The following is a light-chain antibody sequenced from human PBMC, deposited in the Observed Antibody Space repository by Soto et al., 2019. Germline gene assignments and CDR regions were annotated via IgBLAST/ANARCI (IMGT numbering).Light chain of an antibody. Sequence: EIVLTQSPGTLSLSLGERGTLSCRASQRFGSSNLAWYQQKPGQAPRLLIYSTSSRATGIPDRFSGSGSGTEFTLTISRLEPEDFAVYYCQQYGYSPITFGQGTRLEIK. CDR3: QQYGYSPIT. CDR2: STS. CDR1: QRFGSSN. V-gene: IGKV3-20*01. J-gene: IGKJ5*01.